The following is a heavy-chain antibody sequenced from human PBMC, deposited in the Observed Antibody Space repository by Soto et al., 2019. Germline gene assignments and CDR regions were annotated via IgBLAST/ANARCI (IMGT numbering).Heavy chain of an antibody. V-gene: IGHV3-30*18. CDR1: GFRFSSHG. CDR3: AKERGGAAYFDY. J-gene: IGHJ4*02. CDR2: MSFDGNSQ. D-gene: IGHD2-15*01. Sequence: QVQLVESGGGVVQPGRSLRLSCAASGFRFSSHGMHWVRQAPGKGLEWVAFMSFDGNSQYYADSVKGRFTISRDNSKNTVYVQMNSLRAEDTAVYYCAKERGGAAYFDYWGQGTLVTVSS.